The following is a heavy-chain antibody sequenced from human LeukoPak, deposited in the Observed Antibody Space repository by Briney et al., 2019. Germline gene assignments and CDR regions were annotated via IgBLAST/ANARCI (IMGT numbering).Heavy chain of an antibody. CDR3: ARGVYIAAAQYGY. CDR1: GGSISNNY. V-gene: IGHV4-59*01. J-gene: IGHJ4*02. CDR2: IYYSGTT. D-gene: IGHD6-13*01. Sequence: SETLSLTCTVSGGSISNNYWSWIRQPPGKGLEWIGYIYYSGTTNYNPSLKSRVTISVDTSKNQFSLKLSSVTAADTAVYYCARGVYIAAAQYGYWGQGTLVTVSS.